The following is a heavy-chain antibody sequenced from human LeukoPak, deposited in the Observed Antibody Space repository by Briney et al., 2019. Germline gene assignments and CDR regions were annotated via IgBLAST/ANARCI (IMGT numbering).Heavy chain of an antibody. D-gene: IGHD3-22*01. CDR3: ARDPDYDSSGYYHDY. V-gene: IGHV3-23*01. CDR2: ISGSGGST. CDR1: GFTFSSYA. J-gene: IGHJ4*02. Sequence: GGSLRLSCAASGFTFSSYAMSWVRQAPGKGLEWVSAISGSGGSTYYADSVKGRFTISRDNSKNTLYLQMNSLRAEDTAVYYCARDPDYDSSGYYHDYWGQGTLVTVSS.